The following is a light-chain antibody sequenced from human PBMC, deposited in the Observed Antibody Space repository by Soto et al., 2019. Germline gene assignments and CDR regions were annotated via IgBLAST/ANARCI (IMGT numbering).Light chain of an antibody. CDR2: KAS. Sequence: DIQMTQSPSTLSASVGDRVTITCRASQSISSWLAWYQQKPGKAPKLLIYKASSLESGVPSRFSGSGSRTEFTLPISSLQPDDFATYYCQQCNSYPWTFGQGTTVEIK. CDR3: QQCNSYPWT. J-gene: IGKJ1*01. V-gene: IGKV1-5*03. CDR1: QSISSW.